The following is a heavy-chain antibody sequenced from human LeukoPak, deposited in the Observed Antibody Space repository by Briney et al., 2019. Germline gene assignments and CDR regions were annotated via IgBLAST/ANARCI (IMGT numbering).Heavy chain of an antibody. CDR1: GGSFSGYY. CDR2: INDSGST. CDR3: ARARSGSYLYYYYYYMDV. V-gene: IGHV4-34*01. D-gene: IGHD3-10*01. J-gene: IGHJ6*03. Sequence: KTSETLSPTCGVYGGSFSGYYWSWIRQPPGKGLEWIGEINDSGSTNYNPSLKSRVTISVDTSKNQFSLKLSSVTAADTAVYYCARARSGSYLYYYYYYMDVWGKGTTVTISS.